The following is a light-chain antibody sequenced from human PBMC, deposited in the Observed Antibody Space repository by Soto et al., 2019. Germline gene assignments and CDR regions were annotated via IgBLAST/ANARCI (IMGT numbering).Light chain of an antibody. Sequence: EIVMTQSPATLSVSPGERATLSCRASQSVSSNLAWYQQKPGQAPRLLIYGASTRATGIPARFSGSGSGTEFTLTISSLQSEDFAVYYCQQYNNWPSWTFGQGTEVEIQ. CDR1: QSVSSN. CDR2: GAS. CDR3: QQYNNWPSWT. J-gene: IGKJ1*01. V-gene: IGKV3-15*01.